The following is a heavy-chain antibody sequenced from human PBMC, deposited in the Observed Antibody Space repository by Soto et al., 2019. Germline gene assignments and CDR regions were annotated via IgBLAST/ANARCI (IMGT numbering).Heavy chain of an antibody. D-gene: IGHD2-8*01. J-gene: IGHJ4*02. CDR1: GFTFSSYA. Sequence: GSLRLSCAASGFTFSSYAMHWVRQAPGKGLEFVSAISSSGGGTYYANSVKGRFTISRDNSRNTLYLQMGSLRAEDMAVYYCARDRCINAVCYAPSDYWGQGTLVTVSS. CDR3: ARDRCINAVCYAPSDY. V-gene: IGHV3-64*01. CDR2: ISSSGGGT.